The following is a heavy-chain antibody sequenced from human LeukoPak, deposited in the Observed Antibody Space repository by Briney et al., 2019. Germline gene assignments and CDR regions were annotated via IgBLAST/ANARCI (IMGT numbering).Heavy chain of an antibody. J-gene: IGHJ4*02. CDR3: AGDQVSVAGTGIDY. V-gene: IGHV3-11*04. CDR1: GFTFSDYY. CDR2: ISSSGSTI. Sequence: PGGSLRLSCAASGFTFSDYYMSWIRQAPGKGLEWVSYISSSGSTISYADSVKGRFTISRDNAKNSLYLQMNSLRAEDTAVYYCAGDQVSVAGTGIDYWGQGTLVTVSS. D-gene: IGHD6-13*01.